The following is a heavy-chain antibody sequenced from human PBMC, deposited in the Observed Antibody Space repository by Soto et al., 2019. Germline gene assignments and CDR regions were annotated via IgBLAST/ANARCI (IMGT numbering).Heavy chain of an antibody. CDR3: ARSVAVPGAHIDY. CDR2: VDYTGST. CDR1: GGSISGSY. J-gene: IGHJ4*02. D-gene: IGHD6-19*01. Sequence: SETLSLTCSVSGGSISGSYWSWIRQSPGNGPESRGYVDYTGSTNYSPSLRSRVSISVDTSKNEFSLRLSSVTAADTAVYFCARSVAVPGAHIDYWGQGTQVTVAS. V-gene: IGHV4-59*01.